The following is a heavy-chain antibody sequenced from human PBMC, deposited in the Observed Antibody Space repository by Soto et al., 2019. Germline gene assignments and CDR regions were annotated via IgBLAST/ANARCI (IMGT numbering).Heavy chain of an antibody. CDR1: GCTFSSYA. V-gene: IGHV1-69*13. Sequence: SVKVSCKASGCTFSSYASSWVRQAPGQGLEWMGGIIPIFGTANYAQKFQGRVTITADESTSTAYMELSSLRSEDTAVYYCASSSITIFGVVNLVPSSYGMDVRGQGTRVTVSS. J-gene: IGHJ6*02. CDR2: IIPIFGTA. D-gene: IGHD3-3*01. CDR3: ASSSITIFGVVNLVPSSYGMDV.